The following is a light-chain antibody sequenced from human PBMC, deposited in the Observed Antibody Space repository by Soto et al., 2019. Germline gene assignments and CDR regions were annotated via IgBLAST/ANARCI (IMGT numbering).Light chain of an antibody. Sequence: IGLTQSPATLSVSPRERATLSCRASQSVSSSYLAWYQQKPGQAPRLLIYGASSRATGIPDRFSGSGSGTDFTLTISRLEPEDFAVYYCQQYGSSPFTFGPGTKVDIK. CDR3: QQYGSSPFT. V-gene: IGKV3-20*01. CDR1: QSVSSSY. J-gene: IGKJ3*01. CDR2: GAS.